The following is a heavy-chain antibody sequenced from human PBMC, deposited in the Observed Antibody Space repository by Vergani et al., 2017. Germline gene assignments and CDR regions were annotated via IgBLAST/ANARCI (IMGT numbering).Heavy chain of an antibody. CDR3: ARIHGTLADFWRGPTYDYYYGMDV. CDR2: IFSNDEK. V-gene: IGHV2-26*01. CDR1: GFSLSNARMG. J-gene: IGHJ6*02. D-gene: IGHD3-3*01. Sequence: QVTLKESGPVLVKPTATLTLTCTVSGFSLSNARMGVSWLRQPPGKALELLAHIFSNDEKSYSTSLKSRLTISKDTSKSQVVLTMTNMDPVDTATYYCARIHGTLADFWRGPTYDYYYGMDVWGQGTTVTVSS.